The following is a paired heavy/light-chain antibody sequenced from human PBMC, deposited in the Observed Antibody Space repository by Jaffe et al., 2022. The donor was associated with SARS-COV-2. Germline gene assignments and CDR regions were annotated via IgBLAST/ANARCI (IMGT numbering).Heavy chain of an antibody. CDR3: ARSVMYHGLWGGPTRPIFDY. D-gene: IGHD3-3*01. Sequence: QVQLQESGPGLVKPSETLSLTCSVSGVSISSHYWSWIRQPPGKGLEWIGYIYHSGSNNYNPSLKSRVTMAVDTPKSHFSLRLSSVTAADTAVYYCARSVMYHGLWGGPTRPIFDYWGQGTLVTVSP. V-gene: IGHV4-59*11. J-gene: IGHJ4*02. CDR2: IYHSGSN. CDR1: GVSISSHY.
Light chain of an antibody. Sequence: DIQLTQSPSFLSASVGDRVTIACRASQGISSDLAWFQQKPGKAPKLLIYGASTLQSGVPSRFSGSGSGTEFTLTISSLQPEDFATYYCQQVKTYPVTFGPGTKVDIK. J-gene: IGKJ3*01. CDR1: QGISSD. CDR2: GAS. CDR3: QQVKTYPVT. V-gene: IGKV1-9*01.